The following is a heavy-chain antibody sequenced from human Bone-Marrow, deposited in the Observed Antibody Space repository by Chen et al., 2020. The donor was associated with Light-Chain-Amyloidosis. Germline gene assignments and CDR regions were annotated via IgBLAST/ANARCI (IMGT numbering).Heavy chain of an antibody. CDR1: GFTFRNYA. CDR2: ISGSGAVT. J-gene: IGHJ4*02. Sequence: LLESGGGLVQPGGSLRLSCAASGFTFRNYAMSWVRQAPGKGLEWVSSISGSGAVTLYADSVKGRFTISRDNSKNTLYLQMNSLRAEDTAVYYCAKDSFRLPRSPFNYWGQGTLVTVSS. D-gene: IGHD3-16*01. CDR3: AKDSFRLPRSPFNY. V-gene: IGHV3-23*01.